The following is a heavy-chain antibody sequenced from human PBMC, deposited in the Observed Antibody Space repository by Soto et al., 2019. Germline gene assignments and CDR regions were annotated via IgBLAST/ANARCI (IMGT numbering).Heavy chain of an antibody. J-gene: IGHJ4*02. V-gene: IGHV3-23*01. D-gene: IGHD3-10*01. CDR3: AKDGFSGSGKYYFDY. CDR1: GFTFSNYA. CDR2: ISDSGGST. Sequence: EVHLLESGGGLVQPGGSLRLSCAASGFTFSNYAMNWVRQAPGKGLEWVSVISDSGGSTYYADSVKGRFTISRDNSKNTLYLHMNSLTAEDTSVYYCAKDGFSGSGKYYFDYWGQGTLVTVSS.